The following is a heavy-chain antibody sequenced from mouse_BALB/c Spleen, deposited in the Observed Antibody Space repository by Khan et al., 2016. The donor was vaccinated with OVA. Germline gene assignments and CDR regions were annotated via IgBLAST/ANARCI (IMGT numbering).Heavy chain of an antibody. CDR3: VRDRIDY. CDR2: INPSSGHT. CDR1: GYTFSNYW. J-gene: IGHJ2*01. V-gene: IGHV1-7*01. Sequence: QVQLKESGAELAKPGASVKMSCKASGYTFSNYWIHWVKQRPGQGLEWIGYINPSSGHTYYNQTFNDKATLTTDKSSSTAYMQLSSLTSEYSAVYYCVRDRIDYWGQGTTLTVSS.